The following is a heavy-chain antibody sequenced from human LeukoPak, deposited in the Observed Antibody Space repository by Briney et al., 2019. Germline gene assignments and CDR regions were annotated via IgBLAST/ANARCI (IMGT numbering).Heavy chain of an antibody. V-gene: IGHV1-2*02. D-gene: IGHD4-17*01. Sequence: ASLRDSSMAPGYTLTASFMHCVRPAPRQRLEWMGWINPNSGGTNYAQKFQGRVTMTRDTSISTAYMELSRLRSDDTAVYYCARATVTQQEEYYYYYMDVWGKGTTVTISS. CDR2: INPNSGGT. J-gene: IGHJ6*03. CDR1: GYTLTASF. CDR3: ARATVTQQEEYYYYYMDV.